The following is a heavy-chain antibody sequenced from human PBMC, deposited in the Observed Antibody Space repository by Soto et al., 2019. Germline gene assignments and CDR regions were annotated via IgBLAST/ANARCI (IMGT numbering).Heavy chain of an antibody. J-gene: IGHJ4*02. CDR2: IYTGGGT. Sequence: EVQLVESGGGLVQPGGSLRLSCAASGLTVSTNPMSWVRQAPGKGLEWVSVIYTGGGTHYADSVKGRSTISRDNSKNTVNLQMNSLRPEDTAVHYCARDGSGHWGQGTLVTVSS. V-gene: IGHV3-66*01. CDR1: GLTVSTNP. CDR3: ARDGSGH.